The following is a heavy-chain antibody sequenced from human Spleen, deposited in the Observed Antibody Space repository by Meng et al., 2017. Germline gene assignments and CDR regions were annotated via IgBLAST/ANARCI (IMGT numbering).Heavy chain of an antibody. CDR2: INTDGSTT. D-gene: IGHD1-1*01. CDR3: TNDRLNH. J-gene: IGHJ1*01. Sequence: GARKISCAASGFTFSGHWMHWVRQAPGKGLVWVSRINTDGSTTTYADSVKGRFTISRDNAKNTLYLQMNSLRAEDTAVYYCTNDRLNHWGQGTLVTVSS. CDR1: GFTFSGHW. V-gene: IGHV3-74*01.